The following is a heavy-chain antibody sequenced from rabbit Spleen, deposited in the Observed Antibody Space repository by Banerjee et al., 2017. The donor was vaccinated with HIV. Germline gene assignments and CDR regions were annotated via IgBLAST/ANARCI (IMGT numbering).Heavy chain of an antibody. CDR2: IDTGSSGFT. J-gene: IGHJ6*01. CDR3: ARDTSSSFSSYGMDL. V-gene: IGHV1S40*01. CDR1: GVSFSGNSY. D-gene: IGHD1-1*01. Sequence: QSLEESGGDLVKPGAALTLTCIDSGVSFSGNSYMCWVRQAPGKGLEWIACIDTGSSGFTYFASWAKGRFTISKTSSTTVTLQMTSLTAADTATYFCARDTSSSFSSYGMDLWGPGTLVTVS.